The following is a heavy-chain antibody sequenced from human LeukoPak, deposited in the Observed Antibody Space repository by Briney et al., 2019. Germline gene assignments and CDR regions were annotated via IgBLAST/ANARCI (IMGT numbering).Heavy chain of an antibody. J-gene: IGHJ5*02. V-gene: IGHV1-2*02. D-gene: IGHD3-10*01. CDR2: INPNSGGT. CDR3: ARARITMVRGVIITGFDP. CDR1: GYTFTGYY. Sequence: ASVKVSCKASGYTFTGYYMHWVRQAPGQGLEWMGWINPNSGGTNYAQKFQGRVTMTRDTSISTAYMGLSRLRSDDTAVYYCARARITMVRGVIITGFDPWGQGTLVTVSS.